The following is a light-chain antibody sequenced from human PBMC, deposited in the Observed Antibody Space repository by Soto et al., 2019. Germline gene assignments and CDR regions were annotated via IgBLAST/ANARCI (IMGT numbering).Light chain of an antibody. CDR2: GAS. CDR3: QQANSFPLT. Sequence: DIQMTQSPSSLSASVGYRVSITCQASHDINNYLNWYQQRPGEAPKLLIYGASKLETGVPSRFSGSGSGTDFTLTISSLQPEDFATYYCQQANSFPLTFGGGTKVDI. CDR1: HDINNY. V-gene: IGKV1-33*01. J-gene: IGKJ4*01.